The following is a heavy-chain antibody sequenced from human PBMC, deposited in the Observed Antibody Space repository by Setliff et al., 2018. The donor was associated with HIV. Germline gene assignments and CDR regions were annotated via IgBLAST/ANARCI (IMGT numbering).Heavy chain of an antibody. CDR1: GFTFSSYA. Sequence: PGGSLRLSCAASGFTFSSYAMSWVRQAPGKGLEWVSAISGSGGSTYYADSVKGRFVISREKSKSTLYLQMNSLRAEDTAVYYCTTGPESSYGYRKDYWGQGTLVTVSS. V-gene: IGHV3-23*01. J-gene: IGHJ4*02. CDR2: ISGSGGST. D-gene: IGHD5-18*01. CDR3: TTGPESSYGYRKDY.